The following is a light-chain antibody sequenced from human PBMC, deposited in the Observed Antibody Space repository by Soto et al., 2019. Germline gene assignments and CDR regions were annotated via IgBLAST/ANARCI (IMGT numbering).Light chain of an antibody. V-gene: IGKV1-6*01. Sequence: AIQMTQSPSTLSASAAATVTISCRASRGVRSDVAWYQQRPGSVPKVLIYGAFNLYTGVPSRFSGSGYGSDFSLTISSLQPEDSATYYCVQDFNYPLTFGGGTKVDIK. J-gene: IGKJ4*01. CDR1: RGVRSD. CDR3: VQDFNYPLT. CDR2: GAF.